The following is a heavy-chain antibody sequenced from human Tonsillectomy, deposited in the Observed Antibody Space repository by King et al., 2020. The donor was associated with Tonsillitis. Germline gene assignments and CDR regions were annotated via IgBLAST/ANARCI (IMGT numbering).Heavy chain of an antibody. V-gene: IGHV3-21*01. D-gene: IGHD3-10*01. CDR3: ARYGPGGVFDY. CDR2: LISSSTYL. CDR1: VFTFNNYN. Sequence: VQLVESGGGLVKPGGSLRLSCAASVFTFNNYNINWLRRAPGEGLEWVSSLISSSTYLYYGDSVKGRFTSSRDNAKNSLYLQMNSLRAEDTAVYYCARYGPGGVFDYWGQGTLVTVSS. J-gene: IGHJ4*02.